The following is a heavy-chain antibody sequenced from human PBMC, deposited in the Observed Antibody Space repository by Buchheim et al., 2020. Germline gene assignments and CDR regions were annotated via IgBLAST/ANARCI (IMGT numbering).Heavy chain of an antibody. J-gene: IGHJ6*03. CDR3: ARGARYCSSTSCYTTYYYMDV. D-gene: IGHD2-2*02. CDR1: GGSISSSY. Sequence: QVQLQESGPGLVKPSETLSLTCTVSGGSISSSYWSWIRQPPGRGLEWIGEINHSGSTNYNPSLKSRVTISVDTSKNQFSLKLSSVTAADTAVYYCARGARYCSSTSCYTTYYYMDVWGKGTT. CDR2: INHSGST. V-gene: IGHV4-59*12.